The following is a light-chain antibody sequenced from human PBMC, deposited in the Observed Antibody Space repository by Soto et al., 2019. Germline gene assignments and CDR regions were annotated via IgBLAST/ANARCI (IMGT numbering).Light chain of an antibody. CDR3: QQRSNWIT. CDR1: QTVSITY. J-gene: IGKJ5*01. Sequence: VLTQSPGTLSLSPGESATLSCRASQTVSITYLTWYQQKPGQAPRLLIFGASKRATGIPARFSGSGSGTEFTLTISSLQSEDFAVYYCQQRSNWITFGQRTRLEIK. CDR2: GAS. V-gene: IGKV3D-20*02.